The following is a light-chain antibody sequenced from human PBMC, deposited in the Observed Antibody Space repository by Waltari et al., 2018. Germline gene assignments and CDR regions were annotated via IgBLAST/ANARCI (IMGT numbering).Light chain of an antibody. CDR2: RNN. CDR1: SSNIGRNY. J-gene: IGLJ3*02. CDR3: AAWDDSLSGWV. V-gene: IGLV1-47*01. Sequence: QSVLTQPPSASRTPGQRVTISCSGSSSNIGRNYVYWYQQLPGTAPKLLIYRNNQRPSGVPDRFSGSKSGTSASLAISGLRSEDEADYYCAAWDDSLSGWVFGGGTKLTVL.